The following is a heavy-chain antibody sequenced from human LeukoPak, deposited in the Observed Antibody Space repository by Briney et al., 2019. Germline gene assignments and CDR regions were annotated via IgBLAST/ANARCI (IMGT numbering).Heavy chain of an antibody. CDR3: ARVFSVYGDYLNLDAFDI. Sequence: GASVKVSCKASGYTFTGYYMHWVRQAPGQGLEWMGWINPNSGGTNYAQKFQGRVTMTRDTSISTAHMELSRLRSDDTAVYYCARVFSVYGDYLNLDAFDIWGQGTMVTVSS. CDR2: INPNSGGT. CDR1: GYTFTGYY. J-gene: IGHJ3*02. V-gene: IGHV1-2*02. D-gene: IGHD4-17*01.